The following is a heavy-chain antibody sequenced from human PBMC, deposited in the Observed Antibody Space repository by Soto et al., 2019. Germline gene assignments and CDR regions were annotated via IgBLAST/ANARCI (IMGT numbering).Heavy chain of an antibody. CDR1: GFTFSSYW. CDR3: ARGDFDWSNYYYYGMDV. V-gene: IGHV3-7*01. J-gene: IGHJ6*02. Sequence: EVQLVESGGGLVQPGGSLRLSCAASGFTFSSYWMSWVRQAPGKGLEWVANIKQDGSEKYYVDSVKGRFTISRDNAKNSLYLQMNSLRAEDTAVYYCARGDFDWSNYYYYGMDVWGQGTTVTVSS. D-gene: IGHD3-9*01. CDR2: IKQDGSEK.